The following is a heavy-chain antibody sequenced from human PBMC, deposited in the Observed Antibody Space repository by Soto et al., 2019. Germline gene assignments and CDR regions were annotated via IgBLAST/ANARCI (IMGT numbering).Heavy chain of an antibody. J-gene: IGHJ6*02. Sequence: ASVKVSCKASGYTFTGYYMHWVRQAPGQGLEWMGWINPNSGGTNYAQKFQGWVTMTRDTSISTAYMELSRLRSDDTAVYYCARGDIVVVSGMDVWGQGTTVTVSS. D-gene: IGHD2-2*01. CDR1: GYTFTGYY. CDR3: ARGDIVVVSGMDV. CDR2: INPNSGGT. V-gene: IGHV1-2*04.